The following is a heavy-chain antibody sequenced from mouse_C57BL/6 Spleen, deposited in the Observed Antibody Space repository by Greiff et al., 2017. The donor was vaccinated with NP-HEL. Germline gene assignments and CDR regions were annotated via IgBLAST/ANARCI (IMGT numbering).Heavy chain of an antibody. J-gene: IGHJ2*01. CDR1: GYTFTSYW. CDR2: IDPSDSYT. V-gene: IGHV1-69*01. CDR3: ATLHYYGSSYNY. Sequence: QVQLQQSGAELVMPGASVKLSCKASGYTFTSYWMHWVKQRPGQGLEWIGEIDPSDSYTNYNQKFKGKSTLTVDKSSSTAYMQLSSLTSEDSAVYYCATLHYYGSSYNYWGQGTTRTVSS. D-gene: IGHD1-1*01.